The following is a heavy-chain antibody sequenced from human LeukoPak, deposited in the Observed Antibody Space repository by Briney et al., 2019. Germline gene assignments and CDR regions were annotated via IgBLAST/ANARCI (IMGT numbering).Heavy chain of an antibody. J-gene: IGHJ4*02. D-gene: IGHD1-26*01. Sequence: GGSLRLSCAASGFTFSSYGMHWVRQAPGKRLEWVAVIWYDGSNKYYADSVKGRFTISRDNSKNTLYLQMNSLRAEDTAVYYCARDRVGAFDYWGQGTLVTVSS. CDR3: ARDRVGAFDY. CDR1: GFTFSSYG. V-gene: IGHV3-33*01. CDR2: IWYDGSNK.